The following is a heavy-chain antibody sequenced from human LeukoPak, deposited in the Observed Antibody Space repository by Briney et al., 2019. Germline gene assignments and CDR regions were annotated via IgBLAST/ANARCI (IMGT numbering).Heavy chain of an antibody. D-gene: IGHD3/OR15-3a*01. V-gene: IGHV3-7*01. CDR3: ARDWTGFDY. CDR1: GFSFSHYW. CDR2: IKHDGSEK. Sequence: GGSLRLSCVASGFSFSHYWMSWVRQAPGKGLEWVASIKHDGSEKYYADSLKGRFAISRDSAKNSLYLQMNSLRAEDTAVYYCARDWTGFDYWGLGTLVTVSS. J-gene: IGHJ4*02.